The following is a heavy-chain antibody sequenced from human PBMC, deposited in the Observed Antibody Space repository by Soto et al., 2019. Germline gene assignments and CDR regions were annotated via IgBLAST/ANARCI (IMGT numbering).Heavy chain of an antibody. J-gene: IGHJ4*02. CDR3: ARGHSSGWTPDY. V-gene: IGHV4-34*01. CDR2: INHSGST. Sequence: SETLSLTCAVYGGSFSGYYWSWIRQPPGKGLEWIGEINHSGSTNYNPSLKSRVTISVDTSKNQFSLKLSSVTAADTAVYYCARGHSSGWTPDYWGQGTLVTVSS. D-gene: IGHD6-19*01. CDR1: GGSFSGYY.